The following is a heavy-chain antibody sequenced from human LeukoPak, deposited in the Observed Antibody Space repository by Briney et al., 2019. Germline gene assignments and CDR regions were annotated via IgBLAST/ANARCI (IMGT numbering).Heavy chain of an antibody. J-gene: IGHJ4*02. CDR3: ARRGDGGRSFDY. V-gene: IGHV3-53*01. D-gene: IGHD4-23*01. CDR2: IYGGGNT. CDR1: GFTVGSSY. Sequence: GGSLRLSCAASGFTVGSSYMNWVRQAPGKGLEWVSLIYGGGNTYYADSVKGRFTISRDNSKNTLYLQMNSLRAGDTAVYYCARRGDGGRSFDYWGQGTLVTVSS.